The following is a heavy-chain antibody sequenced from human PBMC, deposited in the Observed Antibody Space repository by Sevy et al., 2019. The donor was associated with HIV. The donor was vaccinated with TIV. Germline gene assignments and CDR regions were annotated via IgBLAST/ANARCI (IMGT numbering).Heavy chain of an antibody. V-gene: IGHV5-51*01. CDR1: GYTFSNYW. D-gene: IGHD2-2*01. CDR2: IYPGDSVT. CDR3: ARYPIVVVPAAEYDFDY. J-gene: IGHJ4*02. Sequence: GESLKISCKGSGYTFSNYWIGWVRQMPGKGLEWMGVIYPGDSVTRYSPSFQGQVTMSAGKSTSTAYLQWSSLKTSDTAIYYCARYPIVVVPAAEYDFDYWGQGTLVTVSS.